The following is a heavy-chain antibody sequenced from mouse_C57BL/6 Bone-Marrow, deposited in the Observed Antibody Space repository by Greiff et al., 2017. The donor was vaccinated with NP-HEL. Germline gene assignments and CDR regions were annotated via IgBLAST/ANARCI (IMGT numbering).Heavy chain of an antibody. J-gene: IGHJ2*01. CDR2: IYPGDGDT. D-gene: IGHD1-1*01. CDR1: GYAFSSSW. V-gene: IGHV1-82*01. CDR3: ARLGDYGDRYYFDY. Sequence: VQRVESGPELVKPGASVKISCKASGYAFSSSWMNWVKQRPGKGLEWIGRIYPGDGDTNYNGKFKGKATLTADKSSSTAYMQLSSLTSEDSAVYFCARLGDYGDRYYFDYWGQGTTLTVSS.